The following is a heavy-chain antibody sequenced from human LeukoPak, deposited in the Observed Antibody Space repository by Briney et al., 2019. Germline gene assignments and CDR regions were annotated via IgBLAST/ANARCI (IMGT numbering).Heavy chain of an antibody. Sequence: PGGSLRLSCAASGFTFSDHYMSWIPQAPGEGLEWVSYISSSGSTIYYADSVKGRFTISRDNAKNSLYLQMNSLRAEDTAVYYCAREPLRYFDWSPFDYWGQGTLVTVSS. J-gene: IGHJ4*02. D-gene: IGHD3-9*01. V-gene: IGHV3-11*01. CDR3: AREPLRYFDWSPFDY. CDR2: ISSSGSTI. CDR1: GFTFSDHY.